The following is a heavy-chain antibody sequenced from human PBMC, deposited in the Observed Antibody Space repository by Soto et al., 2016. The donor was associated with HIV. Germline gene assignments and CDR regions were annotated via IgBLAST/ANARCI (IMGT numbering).Heavy chain of an antibody. CDR1: GFTFSSYS. D-gene: IGHD5-12*01. CDR3: AREYYSGYDSYYFDY. V-gene: IGHV3-48*01. Sequence: EVQLVESGGGLVQPGGSLRLSCAASGFTFSSYSMNWVRQAPGKGLEWASYISSSSSTIYYADSVKGRFTISRDNAKNSLYLQMNSLRAEDTAVYYCAREYYSGYDSYYFDYVGPGNPGHRLL. J-gene: IGHJ4*02. CDR2: ISSSSSTI.